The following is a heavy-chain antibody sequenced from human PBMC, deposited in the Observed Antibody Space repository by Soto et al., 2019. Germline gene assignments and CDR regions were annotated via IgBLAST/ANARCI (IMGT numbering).Heavy chain of an antibody. V-gene: IGHV1-18*01. CDR3: ARDPPEGGYATYFDN. CDR2: ISAYNGNT. J-gene: IGHJ4*02. D-gene: IGHD5-12*01. Sequence: ASVKVSCKASGYTFTSYGISWVRQAPGQGLEWMGWISAYNGNTNYAQKLQGRVTMTTDTSTSTAYMELRSLRSDDTAVYYCARDPPEGGYATYFDNWGKGTLVTASS. CDR1: GYTFTSYG.